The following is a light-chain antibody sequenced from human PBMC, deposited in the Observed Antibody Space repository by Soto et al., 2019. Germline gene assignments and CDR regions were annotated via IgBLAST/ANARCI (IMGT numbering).Light chain of an antibody. V-gene: IGKV3-20*01. J-gene: IGKJ5*01. Sequence: EIVLTQSPGTLSLSPGERSTLSFMSSQSVSSSYLAWCQQRPGQAPRLLIYGASTRAAGIPDRFSGSGSGTDFTLTITRLEPEDSAVYFCQQYTGPPTTFGQGTRLEIK. CDR2: GAS. CDR3: QQYTGPPTT. CDR1: QSVSSSY.